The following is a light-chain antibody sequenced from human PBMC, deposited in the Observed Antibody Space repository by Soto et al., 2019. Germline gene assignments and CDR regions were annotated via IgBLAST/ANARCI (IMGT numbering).Light chain of an antibody. V-gene: IGKV1-6*01. CDR2: AAS. Sequence: AIQMTQSPSSLSASVGDRVTITCRASQDIRYDLGWYQQKPGKAPNLLIYAASSLQSEVQSRFSGSGSGTDFTLTISSLQPEDFATYYCIQDYTYPWTFGPGTKVEIK. CDR1: QDIRYD. CDR3: IQDYTYPWT. J-gene: IGKJ1*01.